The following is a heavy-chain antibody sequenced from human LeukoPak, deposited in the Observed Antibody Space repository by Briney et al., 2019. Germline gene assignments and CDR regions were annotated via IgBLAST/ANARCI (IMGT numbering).Heavy chain of an antibody. J-gene: IGHJ4*02. V-gene: IGHV3-48*01. CDR1: GFTFSSYT. CDR3: ARKGAVAGTLDY. CDR2: ISSSIRTI. Sequence: GGSLRLSCAASGFTFSSYTMNWVRQAPGKGLECISYISSSIRTIYYADSVKGRFTISRDNAKNSLYLQMNGLRAEDTAVYYCARKGAVAGTLDYWGQGTLVTVSS. D-gene: IGHD6-19*01.